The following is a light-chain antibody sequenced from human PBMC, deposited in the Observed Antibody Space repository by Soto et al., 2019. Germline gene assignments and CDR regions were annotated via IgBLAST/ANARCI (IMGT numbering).Light chain of an antibody. CDR1: SSNIGAGYD. CDR2: DNN. J-gene: IGLJ3*02. V-gene: IGLV1-51*01. CDR3: ATWDSSLSAWL. Sequence: QSVLTQPPSMSGAPGQRVTISCTGSSSNIGAGYDVHWYQQLPGTPPKLLIFDNNKRPSGIPDRFSGSKSGTSATLGIAGLQTGDAADYYCATWDSSLSAWLFGGGTKVTVL.